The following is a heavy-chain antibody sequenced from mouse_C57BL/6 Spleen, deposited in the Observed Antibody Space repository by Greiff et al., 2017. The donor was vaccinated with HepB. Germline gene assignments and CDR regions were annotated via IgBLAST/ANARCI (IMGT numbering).Heavy chain of an antibody. V-gene: IGHV1-9*01. CDR1: GYTFTGYW. Sequence: QVQLKQSGAELMKPGASVKLSCKATGYTFTGYWIEWVKQRPGHGLEWIGEILPGSGSTNYNEKFKGKATFTADTSSNTAYMQLSSLTTEDSAIYYCASQDYSNYSWFAYWGQGTLVTVSA. CDR2: ILPGSGST. J-gene: IGHJ3*01. CDR3: ASQDYSNYSWFAY. D-gene: IGHD2-5*01.